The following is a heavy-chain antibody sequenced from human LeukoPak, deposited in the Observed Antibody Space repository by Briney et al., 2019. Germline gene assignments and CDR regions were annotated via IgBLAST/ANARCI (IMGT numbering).Heavy chain of an antibody. CDR3: AIMHGYYDGSGYWVQ. D-gene: IGHD3-22*01. CDR1: GFTFSSYA. Sequence: GGSLRLSCAASGFTFSSYAMSWVRQPPGKGLEWVSFITTSGGSTSYADSVEGRFTISRDNPRNTLYMQMNSLRDEDTAVYYCAIMHGYYDGSGYWVQWGQGTLVTVSS. CDR2: ITTSGGST. V-gene: IGHV3-23*01. J-gene: IGHJ4*02.